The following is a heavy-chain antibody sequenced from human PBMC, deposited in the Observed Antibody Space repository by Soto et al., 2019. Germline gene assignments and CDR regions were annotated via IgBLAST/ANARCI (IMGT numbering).Heavy chain of an antibody. CDR2: INHSGST. CDR3: ARGGPRRRCHYDY. V-gene: IGHV4-34*01. D-gene: IGHD2-8*01. J-gene: IGHJ4*02. Sequence: PSETLSLTCAVYGGSFSGYYWSWIRQPPGKGLEWIGEINHSGSTNYNPSLKSRVTISVDTSKNQFSLKLSSVTAADTAVYYCARGGPRRRCHYDYRGQGTLVTVSS. CDR1: GGSFSGYY.